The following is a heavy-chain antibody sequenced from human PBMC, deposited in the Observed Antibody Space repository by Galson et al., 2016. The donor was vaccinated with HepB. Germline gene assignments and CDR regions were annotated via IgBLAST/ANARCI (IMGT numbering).Heavy chain of an antibody. V-gene: IGHV3-9*01. CDR2: LSWNSGRI. CDR1: GFTFSDYA. CDR3: AKDMRRRQPNYSSSSGFDS. D-gene: IGHD6-6*01. Sequence: SLRLSCAASGFTFSDYAMHWVRQAPGKGLEWVSGLSWNSGRIAYADSMKGRFTISRDNAKNPLYLQMNSLRAEDTAFYYCAKDMRRRQPNYSSSSGFDSWGQGTLVTVSS. J-gene: IGHJ4*02.